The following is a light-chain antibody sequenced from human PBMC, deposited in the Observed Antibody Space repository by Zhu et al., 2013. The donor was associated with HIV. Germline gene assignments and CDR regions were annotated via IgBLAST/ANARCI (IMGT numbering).Light chain of an antibody. CDR2: ANS. V-gene: IGLV1-40*01. Sequence: QSVLTQPPSVSGAPGQRVTISCAGNNSNIGAGYDVQWYQQLPGTAPKVLIYANSNRPSGVPDRFSGSSSGNTASLTITGAQAEDEADYYCNSRDTSGRHVLFGGGTKLTVL. CDR3: NSRDTSGRHVL. CDR1: NSNIGAGYD. J-gene: IGLJ2*01.